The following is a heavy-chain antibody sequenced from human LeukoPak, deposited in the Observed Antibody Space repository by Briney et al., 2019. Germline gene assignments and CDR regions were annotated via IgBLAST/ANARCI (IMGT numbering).Heavy chain of an antibody. CDR1: GFTLSSYG. J-gene: IGHJ4*02. CDR3: AKHDRGGEAFDY. V-gene: IGHV3-30*18. D-gene: IGHD3-16*01. CDR2: ISYDGSNK. Sequence: PGGSLRLSCAASGFTLSSYGMPWVRQAPGKGLEWVAVISYDGSNKDYADSVKGRFTISRDNSKNTLYLQMNSLRAEDTAVYYCAKHDRGGEAFDYWGQGTLVTVSS.